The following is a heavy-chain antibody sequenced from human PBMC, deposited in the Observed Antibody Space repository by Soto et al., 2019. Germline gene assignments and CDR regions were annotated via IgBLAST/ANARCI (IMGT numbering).Heavy chain of an antibody. CDR1: GFTFSSYG. CDR2: ISYDGSNK. CDR3: ARAGKHYFGSGSYSTYYFDY. V-gene: IGHV3-30*03. Sequence: QVQLVESGGGVVQPGRSLRLSCAASGFTFSSYGMHWVRQAPGKGLEWVAIISYDGSNKYYADSVKGRFTISRDNSKNTLYVQMNSLRGEETAVYYCARAGKHYFGSGSYSTYYFDYWGQGTLVTVSS. D-gene: IGHD3-10*01. J-gene: IGHJ4*02.